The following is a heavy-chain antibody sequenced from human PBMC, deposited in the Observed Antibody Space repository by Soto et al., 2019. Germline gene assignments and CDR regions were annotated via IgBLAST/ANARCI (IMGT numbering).Heavy chain of an antibody. V-gene: IGHV3-30-3*01. CDR3: AKSYDSSGYTPIH. Sequence: GGSLRLSCAASGFTFSNYIMHWVRQAPGKGLEWVAMILHDGNNKYYADSVKGRFTISRDNSKNTLYLQMNSLRAEDTAVYYCAKSYDSSGYTPIHWGQGTLVTVSS. J-gene: IGHJ4*02. CDR2: ILHDGNNK. D-gene: IGHD3-22*01. CDR1: GFTFSNYI.